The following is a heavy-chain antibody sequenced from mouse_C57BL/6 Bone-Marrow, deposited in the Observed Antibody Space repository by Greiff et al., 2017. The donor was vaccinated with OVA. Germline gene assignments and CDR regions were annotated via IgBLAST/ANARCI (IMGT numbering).Heavy chain of an antibody. CDR3: AREGNYYGSWYFDV. CDR2: IDPSDSYT. V-gene: IGHV1-69*01. CDR1: GYTFTSYW. Sequence: VQLQQPGAELVMPGASVKLSCKASGYTFTSYWMHWVKQRPGQGLEWIGEIDPSDSYTNYNQKFKGKSTLTVDKSSSTAYMQLSSLTSEDSAVYYGAREGNYYGSWYFDVWGTWTTVTVSS. J-gene: IGHJ1*03. D-gene: IGHD1-1*01.